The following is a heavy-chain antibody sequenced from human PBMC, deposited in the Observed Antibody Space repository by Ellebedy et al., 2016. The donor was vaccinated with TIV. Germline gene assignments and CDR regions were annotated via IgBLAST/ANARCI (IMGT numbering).Heavy chain of an antibody. D-gene: IGHD2-15*01. CDR2: ISSGSGAV. CDR1: EFTLSSYT. V-gene: IGHV3-48*04. Sequence: GGSLKLSXPASEFTLSSYTMNWVRQAPGRGREGVSYISSGSGAVYYADSVKGRFTISRDIPKNSLYLQMNSLRAEDTAVYYCARPRDIPGQDAFDIWGQGTLVTVSS. CDR3: ARPRDIPGQDAFDI. J-gene: IGHJ3*02.